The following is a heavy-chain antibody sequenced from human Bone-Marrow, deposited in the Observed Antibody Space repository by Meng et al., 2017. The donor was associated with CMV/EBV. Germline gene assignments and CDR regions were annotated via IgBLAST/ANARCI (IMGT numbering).Heavy chain of an antibody. CDR3: ARDAGGEFDY. J-gene: IGHJ4*02. V-gene: IGHV3-53*01. CDR2: IYTGGNT. D-gene: IGHD3-16*01. Sequence: GESLKISCAASGFTVSSNYMSWVRQAPGTGLEWISAIYTGGNTYYADSVKGRFTISRDNSKNTIYLQMNSMRAEETAVCYCARDAGGEFDYWGQGTLVTVSS. CDR1: GFTVSSNY.